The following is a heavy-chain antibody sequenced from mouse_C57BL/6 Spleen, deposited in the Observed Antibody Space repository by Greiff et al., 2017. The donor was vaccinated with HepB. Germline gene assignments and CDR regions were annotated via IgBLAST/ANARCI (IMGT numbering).Heavy chain of an antibody. J-gene: IGHJ1*03. V-gene: IGHV3-6*01. CDR2: ISYDGSN. Sequence: DSGPGLVKPSQSLSLTCSVTGYSITSGYYWNWIRQFPGNKLEWMGYISYDGSNNYNPALTNRISITRDTSRNPFFLTLKSVTTEDTATYYWASVWLRRGGYFEVWGTGTTVTGSS. CDR1: GYSITSGYY. D-gene: IGHD2-2*01. CDR3: ASVWLRRGGYFEV.